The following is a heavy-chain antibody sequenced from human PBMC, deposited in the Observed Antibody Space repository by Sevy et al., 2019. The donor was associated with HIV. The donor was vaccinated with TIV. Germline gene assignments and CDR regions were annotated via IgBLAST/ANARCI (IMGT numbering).Heavy chain of an antibody. CDR2: IRSNTDGGTT. Sequence: GGSLRLSCAVSGFTFTNAWMGWVRQAPGKGLEWVGRIRSNTDGGTTDYAAPLKGRFTISRDDSKNTLYLQMNILKSADTAVYYCTTDRDYGDYKGGFDYWGQGTLVTVSS. V-gene: IGHV3-15*01. J-gene: IGHJ4*02. CDR1: GFTFTNAW. CDR3: TTDRDYGDYKGGFDY. D-gene: IGHD4-17*01.